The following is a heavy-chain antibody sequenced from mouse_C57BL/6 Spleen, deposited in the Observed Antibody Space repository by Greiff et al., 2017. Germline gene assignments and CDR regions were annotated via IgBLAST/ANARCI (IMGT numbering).Heavy chain of an antibody. J-gene: IGHJ4*01. V-gene: IGHV1-82*01. CDR3: ARSGYYSNLYAMDY. Sequence: VQLQQSGPELVKPGASVKISCKASGYAFSSSWMNWVKQRPGKGLEWIGRIYPGDGDTNSNGKFKGKATLTVDKSSSTAYMQLSSLTSEDSAVXFCARSGYYSNLYAMDYWGQGTSVTVSS. D-gene: IGHD2-5*01. CDR1: GYAFSSSW. CDR2: IYPGDGDT.